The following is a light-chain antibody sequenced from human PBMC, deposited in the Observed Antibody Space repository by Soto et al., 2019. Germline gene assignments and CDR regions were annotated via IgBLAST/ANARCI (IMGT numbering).Light chain of an antibody. CDR2: DVV. V-gene: IGLV2-14*03. CDR3: SSYTSTMTNV. J-gene: IGLJ1*01. CDR1: SSEDGGINS. Sequence: QSALTQPASVSGSPGQSITISCTGTSSEDGGINSVSWYQLRPGTAPKLILYDVVDRPSGVSYRFSGSKPGNTASLTISGLQAADEADYFCSSYTSTMTNVFGSGTKVTVL.